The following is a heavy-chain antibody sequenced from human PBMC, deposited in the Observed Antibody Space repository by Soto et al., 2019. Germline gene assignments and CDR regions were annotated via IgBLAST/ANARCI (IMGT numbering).Heavy chain of an antibody. V-gene: IGHV3-48*02. CDR2: LGSDGTIT. Sequence: EVQVVESGGTLVKPGGSLRLACEGSGYIFSAYGMNWVRQAPGKGLEWVSNLGSDGTITTYAESVRGRFTVSRDNAKNSVYLQMNNLRHDDTAVYYGARDFRTNWGQGTLVSVSS. J-gene: IGHJ4*02. CDR1: GYIFSAYG. CDR3: ARDFRTN.